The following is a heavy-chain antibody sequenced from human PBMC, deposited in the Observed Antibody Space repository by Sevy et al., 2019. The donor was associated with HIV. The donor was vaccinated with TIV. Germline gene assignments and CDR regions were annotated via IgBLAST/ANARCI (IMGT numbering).Heavy chain of an antibody. CDR2: ISSNSSYI. CDR1: GFTFNSHT. V-gene: IGHV3-21*01. Sequence: GGSLRLSCAGSGFTFNSHTMNWVRQAPGKGLEWVASISSNSSYIYYGDSVKGRFTISRDNAKSSLFLQMNSLKAEDAAIYFCARVKDYGDYGAFDIWGQGTLVTVSS. J-gene: IGHJ3*02. D-gene: IGHD4-17*01. CDR3: ARVKDYGDYGAFDI.